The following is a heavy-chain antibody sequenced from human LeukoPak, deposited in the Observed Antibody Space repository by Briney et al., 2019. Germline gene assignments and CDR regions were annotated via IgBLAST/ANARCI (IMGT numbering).Heavy chain of an antibody. V-gene: IGHV1-18*01. CDR3: ARGSYFDYGGFDF. J-gene: IGHJ5*01. Sequence: GASVKVSCKASNYTFTRYGISWVRQAPGQGLEWMGWINSYNGKTNYAQKLQGRVTVTTDTSTSTAYKELRSLRSDDTAVYYCARGSYFDYGGFDFWGQGTLVTVSS. D-gene: IGHD4-17*01. CDR2: INSYNGKT. CDR1: NYTFTRYG.